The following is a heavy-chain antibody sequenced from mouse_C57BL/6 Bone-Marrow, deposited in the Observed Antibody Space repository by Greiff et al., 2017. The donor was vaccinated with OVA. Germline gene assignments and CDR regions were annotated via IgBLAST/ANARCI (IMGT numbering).Heavy chain of an antibody. D-gene: IGHD2-3*01. CDR1: GFTFSSYA. J-gene: IGHJ1*03. Sequence: DVQLVESGEGLVKPGGSLKLSCAASGFTFSSYAMSWVRQTPEKRLEWVAYISSGGDYIYYADTVKGRFTISRDNARNTLYLQMSSLKSEDTAMYYCTRDRWLLPWCFDVWGTGTTVTVSS. V-gene: IGHV5-9-1*02. CDR3: TRDRWLLPWCFDV. CDR2: ISSGGDYI.